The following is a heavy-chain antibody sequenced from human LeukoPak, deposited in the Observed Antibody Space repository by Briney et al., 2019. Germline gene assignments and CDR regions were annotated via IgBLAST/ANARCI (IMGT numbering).Heavy chain of an antibody. CDR3: ARDRSAYPTHQDH. Sequence: GASVKVSCKASGYTFTVHYMHWARQAPGQGLEWMGWINPNSGATSYAQKFQGRVTVTRDTSINTAYMELNSLRSDDTAVYYCARDRSAYPTHQDHWGQGTLVTVSS. CDR2: INPNSGAT. J-gene: IGHJ4*02. D-gene: IGHD6-19*01. CDR1: GYTFTVHY. V-gene: IGHV1-2*02.